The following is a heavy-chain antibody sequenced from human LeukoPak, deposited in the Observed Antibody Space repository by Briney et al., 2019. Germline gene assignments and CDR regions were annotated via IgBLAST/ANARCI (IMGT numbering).Heavy chain of an antibody. CDR1: GFTFSNAW. CDR3: TTDSSSSWYGGKIY. J-gene: IGHJ4*02. Sequence: GGSLRLSCAASGFTFSNAWMSWVRQAPGKGLEWVGRIKSKTDGGTTDYAAPVKGRFTISRDDSKNTLYLQMNSLKTEDTAVYYCTTDSSSSWYGGKIYRGQGTLVTVSS. CDR2: IKSKTDGGTT. V-gene: IGHV3-15*01. D-gene: IGHD6-13*01.